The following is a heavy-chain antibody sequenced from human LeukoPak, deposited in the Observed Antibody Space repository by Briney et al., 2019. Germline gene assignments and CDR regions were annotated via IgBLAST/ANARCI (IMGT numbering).Heavy chain of an antibody. V-gene: IGHV4-38-2*02. CDR1: GYSISSGYY. J-gene: IGHJ3*02. Sequence: SETLSLTCTVSGYSISSGYYWGWIRQPPGKGLEWIGSIYHSGSTYYNPSLKSRVTISVDTSKNQFSLKLSSVTAADTAVYYCARDTVDDAFDIWGQGTMVTVSS. CDR3: ARDTVDDAFDI. D-gene: IGHD4-23*01. CDR2: IYHSGST.